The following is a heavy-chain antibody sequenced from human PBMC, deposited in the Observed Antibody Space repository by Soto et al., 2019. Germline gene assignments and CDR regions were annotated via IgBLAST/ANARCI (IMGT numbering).Heavy chain of an antibody. J-gene: IGHJ6*02. V-gene: IGHV4-59*01. CDR3: ARGDPLLWFGEKVYYGMDV. Sequence: QVQLQESGPGLVKPSETLSLTCTVSGGSISSYDWSWIRQPPGKGLEWIGYIYYSGSTNYNPSLKSRVTISVDTSKNQFSLKLSSVTAADTAVYYCARGDPLLWFGEKVYYGMDVWGQGTTVTVSS. D-gene: IGHD3-10*01. CDR2: IYYSGST. CDR1: GGSISSYD.